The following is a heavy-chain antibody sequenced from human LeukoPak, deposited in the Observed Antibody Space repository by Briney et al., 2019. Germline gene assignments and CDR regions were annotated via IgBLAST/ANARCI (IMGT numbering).Heavy chain of an antibody. CDR1: GFTSSNYW. CDR2: IRQDGNEI. J-gene: IGHJ5*02. D-gene: IGHD3-10*01. V-gene: IGHV3-7*01. Sequence: PGGSLRLSCETSGFTSSNYWMTWVRQAPGKGLEWVANIRQDGNEIFYVDSVRGRFTISRDNAKNSLYLQMNSLRADDTAVYYCARVFSDYGSGSYFQFDLWGQGTLVIVSS. CDR3: ARVFSDYGSGSYFQFDL.